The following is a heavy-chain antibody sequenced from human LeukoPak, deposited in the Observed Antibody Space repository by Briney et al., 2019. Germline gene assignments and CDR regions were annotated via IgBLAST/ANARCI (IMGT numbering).Heavy chain of an antibody. D-gene: IGHD2-15*01. Sequence: SEPLSLTCTVSGGSITSYYWSWIRQPPRKELDWIGYIYYSGSNHYTHPLKRLVTISLDTSKNQFSLKLSSVTSADTAVYYCAKVHFGYLAFDIWGQGTMVTVSS. J-gene: IGHJ3*02. CDR3: AKVHFGYLAFDI. V-gene: IGHV4-59*01. CDR1: GGSITSYY. CDR2: IYYSGSN.